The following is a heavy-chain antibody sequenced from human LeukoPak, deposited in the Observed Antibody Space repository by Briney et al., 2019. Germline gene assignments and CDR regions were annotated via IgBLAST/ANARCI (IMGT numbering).Heavy chain of an antibody. CDR1: GFTFNSYS. Sequence: GGSLRLSCAASGFTFNSYSMNWVRQAPGKGLEWVSYISSSSGTIYYADSVKGRFSISRDNAKNSLYLQMNSLRAEDTAVYYCARHTIAVADGQFDYWGQGTLVTVSS. CDR3: ARHTIAVADGQFDY. D-gene: IGHD6-19*01. V-gene: IGHV3-48*01. CDR2: ISSSSGTI. J-gene: IGHJ4*02.